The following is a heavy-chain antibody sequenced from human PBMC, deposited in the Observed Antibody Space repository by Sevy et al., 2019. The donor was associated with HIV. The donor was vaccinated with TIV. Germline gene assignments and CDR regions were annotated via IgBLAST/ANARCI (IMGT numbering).Heavy chain of an antibody. V-gene: IGHV3-15*01. D-gene: IGHD3-3*01. CDR3: TADPPTYYDFWSGSFSGY. J-gene: IGHJ4*02. CDR2: IKSKTDGGTT. Sequence: GGSLRLSCAASGFTFSNAWMSWVRQAPGKGLEWVGRIKSKTDGGTTDYAAPVKGRFTISGDDSKNTLYLQMNGLKTEDTAVYYCTADPPTYYDFWSGSFSGYWGQGTLVTVSS. CDR1: GFTFSNAW.